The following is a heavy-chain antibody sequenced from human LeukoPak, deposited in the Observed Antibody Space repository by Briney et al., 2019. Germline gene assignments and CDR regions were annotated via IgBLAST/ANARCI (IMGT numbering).Heavy chain of an antibody. D-gene: IGHD2-2*02. Sequence: GASVKVSCKASGGTFGSYAISWVRQAPGQGLEWMGGIIPIFGTANYAQKFQGGVTITTDESTSTAYMELSSLRSEDTAVYYCARGGGPGYCSSTSCYTQFDPWGQGTLVTVSS. V-gene: IGHV1-69*05. CDR1: GGTFGSYA. CDR3: ARGGGPGYCSSTSCYTQFDP. CDR2: IIPIFGTA. J-gene: IGHJ5*02.